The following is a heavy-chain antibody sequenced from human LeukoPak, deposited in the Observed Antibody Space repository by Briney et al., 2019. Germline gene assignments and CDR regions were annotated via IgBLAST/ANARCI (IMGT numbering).Heavy chain of an antibody. CDR2: IYHSGST. J-gene: IGHJ4*02. Sequence: SETLSLTCTVSGGSISSGGYYWSWSRQPPGKGLEWIGYIYHSGSTYYNPSLKSRVTISVDRSKNQFSLKLSSVTAADTAVYYCARDKSLDYWGQGTLVTVSS. CDR1: GGSISSGGYY. CDR3: ARDKSLDY. V-gene: IGHV4-30-2*01.